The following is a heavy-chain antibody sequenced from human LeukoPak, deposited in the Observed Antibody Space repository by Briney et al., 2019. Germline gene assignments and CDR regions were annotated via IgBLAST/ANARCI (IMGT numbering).Heavy chain of an antibody. CDR2: ISAYNGNS. CDR1: GYTFTSYG. CDR3: ARGARGDYAYAFDI. V-gene: IGHV1-18*01. D-gene: IGHD4-17*01. J-gene: IGHJ3*02. Sequence: GASVMVSCKASGYTFTSYGISWVRQAPGQGLEWMGWISAYNGNSNYAQKLQGRVTMTTDTSTSTAYMELRSLRSDGTAVYYCARGARGDYAYAFDIWGQGTMVAVSS.